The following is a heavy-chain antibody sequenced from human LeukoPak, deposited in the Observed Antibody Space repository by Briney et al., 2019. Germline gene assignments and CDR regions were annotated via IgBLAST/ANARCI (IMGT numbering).Heavy chain of an antibody. J-gene: IGHJ4*02. CDR3: ARDGDGSGSYTY. Sequence: SVKVSCKASGGTFSSYAISWVRQAPGQGLEWMGGIIPIFGTANYAQKFQGRVTITADEPTSAAYMELSSLRSEDTAVYYCARDGDGSGSYTYWGQGTLVTVSS. V-gene: IGHV1-69*13. CDR1: GGTFSSYA. D-gene: IGHD3-10*01. CDR2: IIPIFGTA.